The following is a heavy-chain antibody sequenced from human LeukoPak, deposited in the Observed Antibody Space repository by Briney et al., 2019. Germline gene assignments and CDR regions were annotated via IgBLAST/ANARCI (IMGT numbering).Heavy chain of an antibody. Sequence: GGSLRLCCAASGFTFSSYTMNWVRQAPGWGLEWVSSISGSSTYIYYADSVKGRFTISRDNAKNSLYLQMNSLRAEDTAVYYCARDDDTSGYEGDWGQGTLVTVSS. J-gene: IGHJ4*02. CDR2: ISGSSTYI. D-gene: IGHD3-22*01. CDR3: ARDDDTSGYEGD. CDR1: GFTFSSYT. V-gene: IGHV3-21*01.